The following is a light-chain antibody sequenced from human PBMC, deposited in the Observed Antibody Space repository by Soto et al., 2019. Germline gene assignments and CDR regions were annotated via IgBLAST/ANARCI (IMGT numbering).Light chain of an antibody. Sequence: DIQMTQSPSTLSASVGDRVTITCRASQSISSWLAWYQQKPGKAPKLLIYDASSLESGFPSRFSGSGSGTEFTLTISSLQPDDFATYYCKQYNSYPWTFGKGTKV. J-gene: IGKJ1*01. CDR1: QSISSW. CDR2: DAS. CDR3: KQYNSYPWT. V-gene: IGKV1-5*01.